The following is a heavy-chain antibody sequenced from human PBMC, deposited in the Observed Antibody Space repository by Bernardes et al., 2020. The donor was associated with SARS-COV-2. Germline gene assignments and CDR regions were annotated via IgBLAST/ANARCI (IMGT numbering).Heavy chain of an antibody. V-gene: IGHV3-23*01. D-gene: IGHD6-19*01. J-gene: IGHJ3*02. CDR2: ISGSGSSS. Sequence: GGSLRLSCAVSGITFSSYAMSWVRQAPGKGLEWVSCISGSGSSSYYADSVKGRFTISRDNSKNTLYLQMNSLSVEDTAVYYCAKDTRRVAVVALDMWGQGTMVSVSP. CDR1: GITFSSYA. CDR3: AKDTRRVAVVALDM.